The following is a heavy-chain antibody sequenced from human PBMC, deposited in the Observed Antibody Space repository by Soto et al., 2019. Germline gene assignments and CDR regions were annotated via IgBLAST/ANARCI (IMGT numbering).Heavy chain of an antibody. CDR3: ARALTYYDFWSGYYGWLDP. CDR1: GGSFSGYY. D-gene: IGHD3-3*01. Sequence: PSETLSLTCAVYGGSFSGYYWSWIRQPPGKGLEWIGEINHSGSTNYNPSLKSRVTISVDTSKNQFSLKLSSVTAADTAVYYCARALTYYDFWSGYYGWLDPWGQGTLVTVFS. V-gene: IGHV4-34*01. CDR2: INHSGST. J-gene: IGHJ5*02.